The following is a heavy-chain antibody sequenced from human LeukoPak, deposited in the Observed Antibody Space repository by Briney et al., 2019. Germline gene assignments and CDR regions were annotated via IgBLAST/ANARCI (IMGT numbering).Heavy chain of an antibody. V-gene: IGHV4-38-2*01. Sequence: MTSETLSLTCAVSGYSISSGYYWGWIRQPPGKGLEWIGSIYHIGSTYYNPSLKSRVTISVDTSKNQFSLKLSSVTAADTAVYYCAGIRGTLFYFDYWGQGTLVTVSS. CDR1: GYSISSGYY. J-gene: IGHJ4*02. CDR2: IYHIGST. D-gene: IGHD3-16*01. CDR3: AGIRGTLFYFDY.